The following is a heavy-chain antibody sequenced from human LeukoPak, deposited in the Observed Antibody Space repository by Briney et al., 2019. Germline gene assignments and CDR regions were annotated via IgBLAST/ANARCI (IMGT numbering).Heavy chain of an antibody. D-gene: IGHD1-1*01. CDR3: ARETSVSHWN. J-gene: IGHJ4*02. CDR2: IYSVGHT. CDR1: GFTVGNSY. V-gene: IGHV3-66*01. Sequence: GGSLRLSCAASGFTVGNSYLNWVRQAPGKGLVWGSVIYSVGHTYYADSVKGRVTISRDNSKNTMYLHMKSLTVEETAVYYCARETSVSHWNWGQGTLVSVS.